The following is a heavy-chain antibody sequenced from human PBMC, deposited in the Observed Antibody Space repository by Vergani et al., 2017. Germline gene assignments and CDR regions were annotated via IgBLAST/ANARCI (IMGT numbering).Heavy chain of an antibody. Sequence: QVQLVESGGGVVPPGRSLRLSCAASGFTFSSYAMHWVRQAPGKGLEWVAVISYDGSNKYYADSVKGRFTISRVNSKNTLYLQMNSLRAEDTAVYYCARVSYDSSGYYYVGYFDYWGQGTLVTVSS. CDR3: ARVSYDSSGYYYVGYFDY. V-gene: IGHV3-30-3*01. CDR2: ISYDGSNK. D-gene: IGHD3-22*01. CDR1: GFTFSSYA. J-gene: IGHJ4*02.